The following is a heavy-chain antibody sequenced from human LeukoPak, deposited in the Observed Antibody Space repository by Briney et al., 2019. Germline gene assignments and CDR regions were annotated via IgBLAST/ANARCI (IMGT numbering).Heavy chain of an antibody. Sequence: SETLSLTCTVSKDSISSGGYYWNWIRQPPGKGLEWIGEINHSGSTNYNPSLKSRVTISVDTSKKQFSLKLSSVTAADTAVYYCALSGYSGYDYRLDYWGQGTLVTVSS. V-gene: IGHV4-39*07. D-gene: IGHD5-12*01. CDR2: INHSGST. J-gene: IGHJ4*02. CDR3: ALSGYSGYDYRLDY. CDR1: KDSISSGGYY.